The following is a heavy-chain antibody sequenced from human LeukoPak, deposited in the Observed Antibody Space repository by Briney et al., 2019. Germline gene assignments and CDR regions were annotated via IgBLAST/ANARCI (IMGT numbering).Heavy chain of an antibody. CDR3: AKDASSWPPNNWFDP. J-gene: IGHJ5*02. D-gene: IGHD6-13*01. CDR1: GFTFSSFA. V-gene: IGHV3-23*01. Sequence: GGSLRLSCAASGFTFSSFAMSWVRQAPGKGLEWVSAISDSGGNTYYADSVKGRFTISRDNSKNTLYLQMNSQRADDTAVYYCAKDASSWPPNNWFDPWGQGTLVSVSS. CDR2: ISDSGGNT.